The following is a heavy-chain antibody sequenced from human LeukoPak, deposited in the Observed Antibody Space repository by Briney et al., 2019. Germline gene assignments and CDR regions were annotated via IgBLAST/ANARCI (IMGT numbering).Heavy chain of an antibody. CDR2: ISSSGRTI. Sequence: GGSLRLSCAASGFNFSNYSMNWVRQAPGKGLEWVSYISSSGRTIHHADSVKGRFTISRDNAKNSLYLQMNSLRDEETAVYYCARFRSVLWDFDYWGQGALVTVSS. J-gene: IGHJ4*02. V-gene: IGHV3-48*02. CDR1: GFNFSNYS. CDR3: ARFRSVLWDFDY. D-gene: IGHD4/OR15-4a*01.